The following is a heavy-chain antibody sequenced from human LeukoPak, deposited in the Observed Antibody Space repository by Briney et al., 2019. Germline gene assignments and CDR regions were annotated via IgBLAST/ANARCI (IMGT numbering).Heavy chain of an antibody. CDR3: AKDEIS. J-gene: IGHJ4*02. Sequence: GGSLRLSCAASGFTFDDYAMHWVRQAPGKGLEWVSGISWNSGCIGYADSVKGRFTISRDNARNSLYLQMNSLRAEDTALHYCAKDEISWGQGTLVTVSS. CDR1: GFTFDDYA. D-gene: IGHD3-16*01. V-gene: IGHV3-9*01. CDR2: ISWNSGCI.